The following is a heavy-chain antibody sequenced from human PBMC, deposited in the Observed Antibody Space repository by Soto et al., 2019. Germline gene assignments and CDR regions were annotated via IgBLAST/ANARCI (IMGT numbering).Heavy chain of an antibody. V-gene: IGHV1-18*01. Sequence: QVQLVQSGAEVKKPGASVKVSCKASGYTFTRYGISWVRQAPGQGLEWMGWISAYNGNTNYAQKHQGRVTMTTNTSTSRGCMELRSRRSDDTAVKYCAGDGGYSGSYGGQGTRVTVSS. CDR1: GYTFTRYG. CDR2: ISAYNGNT. D-gene: IGHD1-26*01. J-gene: IGHJ4*02. CDR3: AGDGGYSGSY.